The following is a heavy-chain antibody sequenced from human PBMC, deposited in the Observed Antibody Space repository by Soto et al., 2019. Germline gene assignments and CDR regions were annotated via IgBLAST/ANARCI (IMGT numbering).Heavy chain of an antibody. CDR3: AKGGRQWLVTSDFNY. CDR1: GFTFSDYA. Sequence: VQLVESGGGVVQPGRSLRLSCAASGFTFSDYAMHWVRQAPGKGLEWVAVVSHDGRNTHYADSVKGRFTFSRDSCKNTVSLVMTSLGAGDTAVYSCAKGGRQWLVTSDFNYWGQGALVTVSS. V-gene: IGHV3-30*18. J-gene: IGHJ4*02. D-gene: IGHD6-19*01. CDR2: VSHDGRNT.